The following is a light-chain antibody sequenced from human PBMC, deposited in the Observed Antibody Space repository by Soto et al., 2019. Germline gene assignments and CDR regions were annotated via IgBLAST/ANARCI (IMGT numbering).Light chain of an antibody. CDR1: SSNIGAGYD. Sequence: QSVLTQPPSVAGAPGLRVTISCTGSSSNIGAGYDVHWYQQLPGTAPKLLIHGNNNRPSGVPDRFSDSKSGTSASLAITGLQAEDEADYYCQSYDTSLSGVVFGGGTKVTVL. V-gene: IGLV1-40*01. CDR2: GNN. CDR3: QSYDTSLSGVV. J-gene: IGLJ3*02.